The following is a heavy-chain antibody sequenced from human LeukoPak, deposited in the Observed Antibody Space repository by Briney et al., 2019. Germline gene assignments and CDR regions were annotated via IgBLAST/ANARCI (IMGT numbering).Heavy chain of an antibody. Sequence: GGSLRLSCAASGFTFSSYSMNWVRQAPGKGLEWVSSISSSSSYINYADSVKGRFTISRDNAKNSLYLQMNGLGAEDTAVYYCARELNGYGYYFFDYWGPGTLVTVSS. J-gene: IGHJ4*02. CDR3: ARELNGYGYYFFDY. D-gene: IGHD3-16*01. V-gene: IGHV3-21*01. CDR2: ISSSSSYI. CDR1: GFTFSSYS.